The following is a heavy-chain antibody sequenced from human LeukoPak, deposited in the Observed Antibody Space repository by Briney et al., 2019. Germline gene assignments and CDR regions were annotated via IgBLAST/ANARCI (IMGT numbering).Heavy chain of an antibody. J-gene: IGHJ4*02. D-gene: IGHD6-19*01. CDR1: GFTFSSYE. CDR3: ARDHSGYSRGWYSDY. CDR2: ISSSGSTI. V-gene: IGHV3-48*03. Sequence: GGSQRLSCAASGFTFSSYEMNWVRQAPGKGLEWVSHISSSGSTIYYADSVKGRFTISRDNSKNTLYLQMNSLRAEDTAVYYCARDHSGYSRGWYSDYWGQGTLVTVSS.